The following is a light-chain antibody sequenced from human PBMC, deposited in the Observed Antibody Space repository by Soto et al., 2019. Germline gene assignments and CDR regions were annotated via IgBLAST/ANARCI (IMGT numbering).Light chain of an antibody. V-gene: IGKV3-20*01. CDR3: QQYGSSPYT. CDR1: QSVSSGY. J-gene: IGKJ2*01. CDR2: GAS. Sequence: EIVLTQSPGTLSLSPGERATLSCRASQSVSSGYLAWYQQKPGQAPRLLIYGASSRATDIPDRFSGSGSGTDFTLTLSRQEPEYFGVYHWQQYGSSPYTCGRRTKLEIK.